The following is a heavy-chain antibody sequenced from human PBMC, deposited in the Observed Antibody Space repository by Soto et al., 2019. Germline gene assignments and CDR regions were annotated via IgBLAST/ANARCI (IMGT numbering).Heavy chain of an antibody. J-gene: IGHJ4*02. CDR1: GGSIDNYEYY. D-gene: IGHD6-6*01. CDR2: IYYSGRT. Sequence: SETLSLTCTVSGGSIDNYEYYWTWIRQPPGKGLEWVGYIYYSGRTNYNPSLNSRLTISLDTSKNQFSLRLTSVSAADTAMYYCARDRSNSPDYFDYWGQGTLVTVSS. V-gene: IGHV4-30-4*01. CDR3: ARDRSNSPDYFDY.